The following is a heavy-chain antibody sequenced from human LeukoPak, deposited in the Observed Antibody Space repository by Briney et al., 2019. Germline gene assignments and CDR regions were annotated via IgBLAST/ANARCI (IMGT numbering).Heavy chain of an antibody. Sequence: SVKVSCKASGGTFSSYAISWVRQAPGQGLEWMGRIIPIFGTANYAQKFQGRVTITTDESTSTAYMEVSSLRSEDTAVYYCARDGNYYDSSGYFDYWGQGTLVTVSS. CDR2: IIPIFGTA. CDR1: GGTFSSYA. D-gene: IGHD3-22*01. J-gene: IGHJ4*02. CDR3: ARDGNYYDSSGYFDY. V-gene: IGHV1-69*05.